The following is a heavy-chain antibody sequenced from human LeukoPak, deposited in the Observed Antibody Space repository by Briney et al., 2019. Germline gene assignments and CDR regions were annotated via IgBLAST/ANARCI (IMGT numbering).Heavy chain of an antibody. CDR3: ARNRYYYGSGNYGVPNWFDP. J-gene: IGHJ5*02. CDR1: GGSISSNSYY. CDR2: IYYSGST. V-gene: IGHV4-39*01. D-gene: IGHD3-10*01. Sequence: SETLSLTCTVSGGSISSNSYYWGWIRQPPGKGLKWIGCIYYSGSTYYNPSLKSRVTISVDTSKNQFSLKLNSVTAADTAVYYCARNRYYYGSGNYGVPNWFDPWGQGTLVTVSS.